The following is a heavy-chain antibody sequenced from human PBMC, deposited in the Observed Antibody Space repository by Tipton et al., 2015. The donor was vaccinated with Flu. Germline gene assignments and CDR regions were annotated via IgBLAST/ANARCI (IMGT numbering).Heavy chain of an antibody. CDR3: ARHVDRSWMLEF. D-gene: IGHD3-10*01. CDR1: GGSISSYTYY. CDR2: IQYSGHT. V-gene: IGHV4-61*01. Sequence: TLSLTCTVSGGSISSYTYYWGWFRQSPGKGLEWIGNIQYSGHTNYNPSLKSRVTIAVDTSKNQFSLQLSSVAAADTAVYYCARHVDRSWMLEFWGQGTLVTVSS. J-gene: IGHJ4*02.